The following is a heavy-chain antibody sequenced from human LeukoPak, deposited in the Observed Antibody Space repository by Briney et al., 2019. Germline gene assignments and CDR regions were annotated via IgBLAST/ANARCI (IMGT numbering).Heavy chain of an antibody. Sequence: GGSLRLSCTASGFTFGDYAMSWARQAPGKGLEWVGFIRSKTHGGKTEYAASVKGRFIISRDDSRSIAYLQMNSLKTEDTAVYYCTRAPSLSWFDPWGQGTLVTVSS. CDR2: IRSKTHGGKT. J-gene: IGHJ5*02. V-gene: IGHV3-49*04. D-gene: IGHD3-10*01. CDR1: GFTFGDYA. CDR3: TRAPSLSWFDP.